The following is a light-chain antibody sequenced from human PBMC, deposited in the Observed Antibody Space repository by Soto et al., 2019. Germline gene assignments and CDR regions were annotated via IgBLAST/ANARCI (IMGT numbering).Light chain of an antibody. CDR2: SNN. CDR1: SSNIGGNT. Sequence: QSVLTQPPSASGTPGQRVTISCSGSSSNIGGNTVNWYQQLPGTAPTLLIYSNNQRPSGVPDRFSGSKSGTSASLAVNGLQSDDEADYYCAAWDDSLNGPFFGGGTKLTVL. V-gene: IGLV1-44*01. J-gene: IGLJ2*01. CDR3: AAWDDSLNGPF.